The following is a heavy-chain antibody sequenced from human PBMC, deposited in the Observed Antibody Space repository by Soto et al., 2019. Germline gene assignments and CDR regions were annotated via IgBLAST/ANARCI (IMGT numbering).Heavy chain of an antibody. V-gene: IGHV4-30-2*01. CDR3: ARQGLGSTGAVRATYAMDV. J-gene: IGHJ6*02. CDR2: IYHSGST. D-gene: IGHD6-19*01. CDR1: GGSISSGGYS. Sequence: SETLSLTCAVSGGSISSGGYSWSWIRQPPGKGLEWIGYIYHSGSTYYNPSLKSRVTISVDRSKNQFSLKLSSVTAADTAVYYCARQGLGSTGAVRATYAMDVWGQGTTVTVSS.